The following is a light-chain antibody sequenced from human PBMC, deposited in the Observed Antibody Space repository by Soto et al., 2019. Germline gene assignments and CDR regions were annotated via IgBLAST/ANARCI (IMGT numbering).Light chain of an antibody. CDR3: QQYGSSRT. CDR1: QSVSSDY. Sequence: EIVLTQSPGTLSLSPGERATLSCRASQSVSSDYLAWYQQKPGQTPKVLIYRASSRATGIPDRFSGSGSGTDFTLTISRLEPEDFAVYYCQQYGSSRTFGQGTKVEIK. J-gene: IGKJ1*01. CDR2: RAS. V-gene: IGKV3-20*01.